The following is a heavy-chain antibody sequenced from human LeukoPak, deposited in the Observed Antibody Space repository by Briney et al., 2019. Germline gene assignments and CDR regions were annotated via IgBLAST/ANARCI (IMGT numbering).Heavy chain of an antibody. J-gene: IGHJ6*03. V-gene: IGHV4-59*01. CDR2: IYYSGST. Sequence: SETLSLTCTVSGGSISSYYWSWIRQPPGKGLEWIGYIYYSGSTNYNPSLKSRVTISVDTSKNQFSLKLSSVTAADTAVYYCARVGVNSSGLDYYYYYYYYMDVWGKGTTVTVSS. CDR1: GGSISSYY. CDR3: ARVGVNSSGLDYYYYYYYYMDV. D-gene: IGHD6-19*01.